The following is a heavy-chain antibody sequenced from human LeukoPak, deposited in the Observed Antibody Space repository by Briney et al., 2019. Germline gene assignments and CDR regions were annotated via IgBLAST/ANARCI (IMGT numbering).Heavy chain of an antibody. J-gene: IGHJ4*02. CDR3: AVMYSSGWYSRYYFDY. V-gene: IGHV1-8*01. CDR2: MNPNGGNT. CDR1: GYTFTSYD. D-gene: IGHD6-19*01. Sequence: ASVKVSCKASGYTFTSYDINWVRQATGQGLEWMGWMNPNGGNTGYAQKFQGRVTMTRNTSISTAYMELSSLRSEDTAVYYCAVMYSSGWYSRYYFDYWGQGTLVTVSS.